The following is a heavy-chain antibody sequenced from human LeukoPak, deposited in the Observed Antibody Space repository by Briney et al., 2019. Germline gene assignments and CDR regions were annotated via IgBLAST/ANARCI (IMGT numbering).Heavy chain of an antibody. J-gene: IGHJ2*01. D-gene: IGHD3-10*01. CDR1: GGSFSGYY. V-gene: IGHV4-34*01. CDR2: INHSGST. CDR3: ASGTFGRYFDL. Sequence: SETLSLTCAVYGGSFSGYYWSWIRQPPGKGLEWIGEINHSGSTNYNPSLKSRVTISVDTSKNQFSLKLSSVTAADTAVYYCASGTFGRYFDLWGRGTLVTVSS.